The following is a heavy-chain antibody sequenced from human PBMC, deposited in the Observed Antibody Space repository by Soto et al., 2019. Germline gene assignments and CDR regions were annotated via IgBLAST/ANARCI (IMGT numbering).Heavy chain of an antibody. D-gene: IGHD2-2*01. J-gene: IGHJ6*03. V-gene: IGHV3-33*01. CDR2: IWYDGSNK. Sequence: GGSLRLSCAASGFTFSSYGMHWVRQAPGKGLEWVAVIWYDGSNKYYADSVKGRFTISRDNSKNTLYLQMNSLRAEDTAVYYCARSLNCSSTSCPTHYYMDVWGKGTTVTVSS. CDR1: GFTFSSYG. CDR3: ARSLNCSSTSCPTHYYMDV.